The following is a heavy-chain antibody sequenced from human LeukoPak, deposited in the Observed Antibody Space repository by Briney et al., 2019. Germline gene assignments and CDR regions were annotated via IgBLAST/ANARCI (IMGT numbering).Heavy chain of an antibody. CDR2: IIPIFGTA. V-gene: IGHV1-69*05. Sequence: SVKVSCKASGGTFSSYAISWVRQAPGQGLEWMGRIIPIFGTANYAQKFQGRVTITTDESTSTAYMELSSLRSEDTAVYYCASPPLSDYSDYGAFDYWGQGTLVTVSS. J-gene: IGHJ4*02. CDR3: ASPPLSDYSDYGAFDY. D-gene: IGHD4-11*01. CDR1: GGTFSSYA.